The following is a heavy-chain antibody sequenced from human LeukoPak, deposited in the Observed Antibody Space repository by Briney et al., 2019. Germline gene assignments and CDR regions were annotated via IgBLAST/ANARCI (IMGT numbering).Heavy chain of an antibody. V-gene: IGHV1-2*02. CDR2: INPNSGGT. J-gene: IGHJ5*02. CDR3: ARDLAVVAATSWFDP. Sequence: GASVKVSCKASGYTFTGYYMHWVRQAPGQGLEWMGWINPNSGGTNYAQKFQGRVTMTRDTSISTAYMELSRLRSDDTAVYYCARDLAVVAATSWFDPWGQGTLVTVSS. D-gene: IGHD2-15*01. CDR1: GYTFTGYY.